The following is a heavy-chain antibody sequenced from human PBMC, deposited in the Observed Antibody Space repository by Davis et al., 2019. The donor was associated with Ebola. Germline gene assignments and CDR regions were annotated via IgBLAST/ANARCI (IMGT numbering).Heavy chain of an antibody. Sequence: GESLKISCAASGFTFSSYGMHWVRQAPGKGLEWVAVIWYDGSNKYYADSVKGRFTISRDNSKNTLYLQMNSLRAEDTAVYYCARDRAAYVDNAFDIWGQGTMVTVSS. CDR3: ARDRAAYVDNAFDI. D-gene: IGHD5-12*01. CDR1: GFTFSSYG. V-gene: IGHV3-33*01. CDR2: IWYDGSNK. J-gene: IGHJ3*02.